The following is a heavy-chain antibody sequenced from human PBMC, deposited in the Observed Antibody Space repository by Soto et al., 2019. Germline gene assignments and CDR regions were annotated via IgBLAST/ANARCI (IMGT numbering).Heavy chain of an antibody. Sequence: EVQLMESGGGLVQPGGSLRLSCAASGFTFDNYAMNWVRQAPGKGLEWVSGMSATGGSTYYAASVRGRFSISRDNSKNTLDLQMNSLRAEDTAVYYCARSLDVFLWLGELLSLGFDSWGQGTLVTASS. CDR2: MSATGGST. J-gene: IGHJ4*02. V-gene: IGHV3-23*01. CDR3: ARSLDVFLWLGELLSLGFDS. D-gene: IGHD3-10*01. CDR1: GFTFDNYA.